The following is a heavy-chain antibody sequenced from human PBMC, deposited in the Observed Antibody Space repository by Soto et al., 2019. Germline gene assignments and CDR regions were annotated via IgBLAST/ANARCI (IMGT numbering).Heavy chain of an antibody. CDR1: GFTFSSYW. Sequence: PGGSLRLSCAASGFTFSSYWMSWVRQAPGKGLEWVANIKQDGSEKYYVDSVKGRFTISRDNAKNSLYLQMNSLRAEDTAVYYCAKDRGYSSSYYFDYWGQGTLVTVSS. V-gene: IGHV3-7*01. D-gene: IGHD6-6*01. CDR3: AKDRGYSSSYYFDY. J-gene: IGHJ4*02. CDR2: IKQDGSEK.